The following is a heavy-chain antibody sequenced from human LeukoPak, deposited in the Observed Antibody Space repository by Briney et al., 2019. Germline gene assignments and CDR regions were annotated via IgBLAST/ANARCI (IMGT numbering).Heavy chain of an antibody. CDR3: TKSYQTYSSTWYYFDY. CDR1: GFTFSSYG. CDR2: IRYDGRNK. Sequence: PGGSLRLSCAASGFTFSSYGMHWVRQAPDKGLDWVAFIRYDGRNKDCADSVKGRFTISRDNSKNTLYLQMNSLRDEDTAVYYCTKSYQTYSSTWYYFDYWGQGTLVTVSS. V-gene: IGHV3-30*02. D-gene: IGHD6-13*01. J-gene: IGHJ4*02.